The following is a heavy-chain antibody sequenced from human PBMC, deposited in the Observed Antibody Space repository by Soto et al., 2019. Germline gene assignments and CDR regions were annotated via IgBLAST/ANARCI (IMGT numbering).Heavy chain of an antibody. V-gene: IGHV3-9*01. CDR3: AKGSGGGTIFGVALDL. Sequence: EVQLVESGGGLVQPGGSLRLSCAASGFTFDHYAMHWVRQAPGKGLEWVGGISWNSNSIGYVDSVKGRFTISRDSAKNSLYLQMNSLRSEDTALYFCAKGSGGGTIFGVALDLWGQGALVTVSS. J-gene: IGHJ5*02. D-gene: IGHD3-3*01. CDR2: ISWNSNSI. CDR1: GFTFDHYA.